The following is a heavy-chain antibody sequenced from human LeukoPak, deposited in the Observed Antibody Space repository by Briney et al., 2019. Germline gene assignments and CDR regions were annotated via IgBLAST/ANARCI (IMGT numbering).Heavy chain of an antibody. V-gene: IGHV3-30*09. D-gene: IGHD3-3*01. Sequence: SCKASGYTFTSYYMHWVRQAPGKGLEWVAVISYDGSNKYYADSVKGRFAISRDNSKNTLYLQMNSLRAEDTAVYYCASSPGGIRFLEWLLYMKDWGQGTLVTVSS. CDR1: GYTFTSYY. CDR3: ASSPGGIRFLEWLLYMKD. CDR2: ISYDGSNK. J-gene: IGHJ4*02.